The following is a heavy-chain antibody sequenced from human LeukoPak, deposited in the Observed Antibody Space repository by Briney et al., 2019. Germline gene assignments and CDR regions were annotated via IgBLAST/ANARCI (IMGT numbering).Heavy chain of an antibody. CDR2: ITGYNDNT. V-gene: IGHV1-18*01. D-gene: IGHD2-8*01. J-gene: IGHJ4*02. CDR3: ARVAVLMLYGSSFYYFDY. Sequence: ASVNVSCKASGYTFNDYGVTWVRQAPGQGLDWMGWITGYNDNTNYAQNLQGRLTMTADTSTTTSYMELRSLTSGDTAVYYCARVAVLMLYGSSFYYFDYWGQGALVTVSS. CDR1: GYTFNDYG.